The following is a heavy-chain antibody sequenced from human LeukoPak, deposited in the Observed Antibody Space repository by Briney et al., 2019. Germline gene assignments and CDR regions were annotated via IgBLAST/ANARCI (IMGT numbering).Heavy chain of an antibody. Sequence: ASVKVSCKASGYTFTDYYMHWVRQAPGQGLEWMGWINPNSGGTNYAQKFQGRVTMTRDTSISTAYMELSRLRSDDTAVYYCANIAVAGTTTDAFDIWGQGTMVTVSS. V-gene: IGHV1-2*02. CDR3: ANIAVAGTTTDAFDI. J-gene: IGHJ3*02. CDR1: GYTFTDYY. D-gene: IGHD6-19*01. CDR2: INPNSGGT.